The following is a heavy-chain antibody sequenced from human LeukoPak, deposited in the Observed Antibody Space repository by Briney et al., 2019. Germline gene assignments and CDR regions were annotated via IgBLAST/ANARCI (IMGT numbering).Heavy chain of an antibody. Sequence: GGSLRLSCAASGFTFSSYAMSWVRQAPGKGLEWVSAISGSGGSTYYADSVKGRFTISRDNSKNTLYLQMNSLRAEDTAVYYCAKEDGITMIVVNIGFDYWGQGTLVTVSS. CDR2: ISGSGGST. J-gene: IGHJ4*02. D-gene: IGHD3-22*01. CDR3: AKEDGITMIVVNIGFDY. CDR1: GFTFSSYA. V-gene: IGHV3-23*01.